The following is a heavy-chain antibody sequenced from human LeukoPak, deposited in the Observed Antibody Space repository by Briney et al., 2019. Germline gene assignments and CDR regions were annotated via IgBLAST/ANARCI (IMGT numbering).Heavy chain of an antibody. CDR1: GFTFDDYA. V-gene: IGHV3-9*01. CDR3: AKSNYAYYSYGMDV. Sequence: PGGSLRLSCAASGFTFDDYAMHWVRQAPGKGLEWVSGISWNSGSIGYADSVKGRFTISRDNAKNSLYLQMNSLRAEDTALYYCAKSNYAYYSYGMDVWGQGTTVTVSS. J-gene: IGHJ6*02. D-gene: IGHD4-11*01. CDR2: ISWNSGSI.